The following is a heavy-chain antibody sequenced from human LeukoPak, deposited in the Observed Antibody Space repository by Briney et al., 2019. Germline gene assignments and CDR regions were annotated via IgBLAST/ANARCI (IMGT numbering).Heavy chain of an antibody. Sequence: ASVKVSCKVSGYTLTELSMHWVRQAPGKGLEWMGGFDPEDGETICAQKFQGRVTMTEDTSTDTAYMELSSLRSEDTAVYYCATQKTLRYFDWLPLYYFDYWGQGTLVTVSS. D-gene: IGHD3-9*01. CDR3: ATQKTLRYFDWLPLYYFDY. CDR1: GYTLTELS. CDR2: FDPEDGET. V-gene: IGHV1-24*01. J-gene: IGHJ4*02.